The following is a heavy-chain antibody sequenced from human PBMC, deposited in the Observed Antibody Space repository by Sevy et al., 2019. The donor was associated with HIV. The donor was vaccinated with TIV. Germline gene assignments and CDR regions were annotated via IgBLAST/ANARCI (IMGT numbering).Heavy chain of an antibody. D-gene: IGHD3-22*01. CDR2: ISQTYDGSKK. CDR3: ARDNSGYFFFDY. J-gene: IGHJ4*02. V-gene: IGHV3-30-3*01. CDR1: VFTFGSYT. Sequence: GGSLRLSCAASVFTFGSYTLHWVRQAPGKGLEWVALISQTYDGSKKYYIDSVQGRFTISRDNSKNTLYLQMDSLRPEDTAVYYCARDNSGYFFFDYWGQGTLVTVSS.